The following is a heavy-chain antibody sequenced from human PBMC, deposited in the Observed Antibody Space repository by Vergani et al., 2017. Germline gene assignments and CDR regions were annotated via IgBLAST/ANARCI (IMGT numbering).Heavy chain of an antibody. CDR3: ARDPHSSSWGGVWFDP. J-gene: IGHJ5*02. V-gene: IGHV1-46*01. CDR1: GGTFSSYT. CDR2: INPSGGST. Sequence: QVQLVQSGAEVKKPGSSVKVSCKASGGTFSSYTISWVRQAPGQGLEWMGIINPSGGSTSYAQKFQGRVTMTRDTSTSTVYMELISLRSEDTAVYYCARDPHSSSWGGVWFDPGGQGTLVTVSS. D-gene: IGHD6-13*01.